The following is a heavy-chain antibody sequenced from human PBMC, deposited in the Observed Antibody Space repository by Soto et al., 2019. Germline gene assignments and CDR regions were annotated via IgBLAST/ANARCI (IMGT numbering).Heavy chain of an antibody. CDR2: INAGNDNT. CDR1: GYSLSSYA. D-gene: IGHD5-18*01. CDR3: ARCIQQDYYYGMDV. V-gene: IGHV1-3*01. Sequence: ASVKVSCKASGYSLSSYAMHWVRQAPGQSLQWMGWINAGNDNTKYLPEFQGRVSITRDTSASTAYMEMSSLRSEDTAVYYCARCIQQDYYYGMDVWGQGTTVTVSS. J-gene: IGHJ6*02.